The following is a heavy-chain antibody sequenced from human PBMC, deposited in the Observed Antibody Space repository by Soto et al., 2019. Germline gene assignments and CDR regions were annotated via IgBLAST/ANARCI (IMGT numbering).Heavy chain of an antibody. CDR2: ISGSGGST. V-gene: IGHV3-23*01. CDR1: GFTFSSYA. D-gene: IGHD5-18*01. Sequence: EVQLLESGGGLVQPGGSLRLSCAASGFTFSSYAMSWVRQAPGKGLEWVSAISGSGGSTYYADSVKGRFTISRDNSKNSLDLQMNSLRAEDTAVYYCARTLYGYGTDYWGQGTLVTVSS. CDR3: ARTLYGYGTDY. J-gene: IGHJ4*02.